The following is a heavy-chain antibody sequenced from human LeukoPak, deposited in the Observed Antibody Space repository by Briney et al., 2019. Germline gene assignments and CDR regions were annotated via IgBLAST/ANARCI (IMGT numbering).Heavy chain of an antibody. D-gene: IGHD6-13*01. Sequence: SETLSLTCTVSGGSISSYYWSWIRQPPGKGLEWIGYIYYSGSTNYNPSLKSRVTISVDTSKNQFSLKLSSVTAADTAAYYCARASSSWSGVFDYWGQGTLVTVSS. J-gene: IGHJ4*02. CDR3: ARASSSWSGVFDY. CDR2: IYYSGST. V-gene: IGHV4-59*01. CDR1: GGSISSYY.